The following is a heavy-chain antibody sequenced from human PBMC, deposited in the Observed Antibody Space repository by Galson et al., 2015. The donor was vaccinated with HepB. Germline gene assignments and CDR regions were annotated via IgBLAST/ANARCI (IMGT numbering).Heavy chain of an antibody. J-gene: IGHJ4*02. V-gene: IGHV3-33*01. D-gene: IGHD3-10*01. Sequence: SLRLSCAASGFTLSSFGMHWVRQAPGKGLEWVALIWYDGSNQYYADSVKGRFTISRDNSKNTLYLQMNSLRADDTAVYYCARELLWFEMLYYFDYWGQGTLVTVSS. CDR3: ARELLWFEMLYYFDY. CDR2: IWYDGSNQ. CDR1: GFTLSSFG.